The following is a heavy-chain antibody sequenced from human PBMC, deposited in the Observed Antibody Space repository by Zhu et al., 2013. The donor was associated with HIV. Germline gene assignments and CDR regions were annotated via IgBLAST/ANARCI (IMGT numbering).Heavy chain of an antibody. D-gene: IGHD3-10*01. V-gene: IGHV4-39*07. CDR1: GGSISSSSYY. Sequence: QVQLQESGPGLVKPSETLSLTCTVSGGSISSSSYYWGWIRQPPGKGLEWIGSIYYSGSTYYNPSLKSRVTISVDTSKNQFSLKLSSVTAADTAVYYCATGDAMVRGVALFYYWGQGNPGHRLL. CDR2: IYYSGST. J-gene: IGHJ4*02. CDR3: ATGDAMVRGVALFYY.